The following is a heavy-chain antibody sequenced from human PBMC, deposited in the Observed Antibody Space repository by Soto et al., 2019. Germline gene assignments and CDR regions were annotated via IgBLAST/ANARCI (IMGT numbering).Heavy chain of an antibody. CDR2: IYSSGST. CDR1: GFTVSSND. J-gene: IGHJ4*02. CDR3: ASRPPFDY. Sequence: EVQLVESGGGLIQPGGSLRLSCAASGFTVSSNDMSWVRQAPGKGLEWVSAIYSSGSTSYVDSVKGRFTISRDISKKTLYLQMNSLRVEDTAVYYCASRPPFDYWGQGTLVTVSS. V-gene: IGHV3-53*01.